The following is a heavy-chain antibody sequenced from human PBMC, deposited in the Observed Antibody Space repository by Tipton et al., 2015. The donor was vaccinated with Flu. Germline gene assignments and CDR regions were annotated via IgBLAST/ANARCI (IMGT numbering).Heavy chain of an antibody. D-gene: IGHD2/OR15-2a*01. CDR3: ARERLGEYNSAGYPES. Sequence: TLSLTCSVSGGSATSGSYYWSWIRQPAGKALEWIGRIYSTGMTKYNPSLKNRVTISLDTSKNQFSLRLKSVTAADTAVYFCARERLGEYNSAGYPESWGQGTLVTVSP. J-gene: IGHJ5*02. CDR2: IYSTGMT. CDR1: GGSATSGSYY. V-gene: IGHV4-61*02.